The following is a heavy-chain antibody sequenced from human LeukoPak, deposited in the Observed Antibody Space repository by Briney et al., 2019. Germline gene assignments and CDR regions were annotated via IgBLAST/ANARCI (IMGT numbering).Heavy chain of an antibody. Sequence: ASVTVSCTASGGTFSSYAINWVRQAPGQGLEWMGWISAYNGITNYAQKLQDRVTMTTDTSTSTAYMELRSLTSDDTAVYYCARDSGSDSSNWYGKWLAPWGQGTLVTVSS. CDR1: GGTFSSYA. CDR3: ARDSGSDSSNWYGKWLAP. D-gene: IGHD6-13*01. J-gene: IGHJ5*02. V-gene: IGHV1-18*01. CDR2: ISAYNGIT.